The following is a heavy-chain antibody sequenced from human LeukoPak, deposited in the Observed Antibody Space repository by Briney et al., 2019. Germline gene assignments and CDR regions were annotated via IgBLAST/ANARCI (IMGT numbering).Heavy chain of an antibody. Sequence: GGSLRLSCAASGFTFSSYGMHWVRQAPGKGLEWVSSISSSSSYIYYADSVKGRFTISRDNAKNSLYLQMNSLRAEDTAVYYCARATSGSYYSFYYFDYWGQGTLVTVSS. CDR1: GFTFSSYG. J-gene: IGHJ4*02. D-gene: IGHD1-26*01. V-gene: IGHV3-21*01. CDR3: ARATSGSYYSFYYFDY. CDR2: ISSSSSYI.